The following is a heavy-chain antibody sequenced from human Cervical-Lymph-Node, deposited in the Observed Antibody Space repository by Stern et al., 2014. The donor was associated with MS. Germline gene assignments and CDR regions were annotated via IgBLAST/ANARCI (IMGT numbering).Heavy chain of an antibody. CDR3: ARDEYDSSGYFYY. V-gene: IGHV3-33*01. Sequence: QVQLVESGGGVVQPGRSLRLSCAASGFIFNTYGMHWVRQAPGKGLAWVAMIWHDGSNKIYADSVKGRFTISRDNSKNTLFLQMTSLRADDTAVYYCARDEYDSSGYFYYWGQGTLVTVSS. J-gene: IGHJ4*02. CDR1: GFIFNTYG. CDR2: IWHDGSNK. D-gene: IGHD3-22*01.